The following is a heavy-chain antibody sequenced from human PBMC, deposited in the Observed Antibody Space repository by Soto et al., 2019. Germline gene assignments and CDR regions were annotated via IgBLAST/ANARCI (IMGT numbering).Heavy chain of an antibody. D-gene: IGHD3-3*01. CDR2: ISYDGSNK. CDR3: ARDDGITIFGVVQIYYYYGMDV. Sequence: GGSLRLSCAASGFTFSSHAMHWVRQAPGKGLEWVAVISYDGSNKYYADSVKGRFTISRDNSKNTLYLQMNSLRAEDTAVYYCARDDGITIFGVVQIYYYYGMDVWGQGTTVTVSS. CDR1: GFTFSSHA. J-gene: IGHJ6*02. V-gene: IGHV3-30-3*01.